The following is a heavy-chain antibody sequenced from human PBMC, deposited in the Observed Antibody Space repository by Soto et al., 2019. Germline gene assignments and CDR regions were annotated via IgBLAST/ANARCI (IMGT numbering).Heavy chain of an antibody. Sequence: CGSLRLSCSGSGFTVSRFGMHWFRQAPGKGLEHVSTLSSNGIGTYYADSVKGRFTFSRDTSKNTLYLQMSSLRTEDTAVYYCVKDMGQAAVGIRYPYGLDVWGLGTTVTVSS. CDR2: LSSNGIGT. J-gene: IGHJ6*01. CDR3: VKDMGQAAVGIRYPYGLDV. D-gene: IGHD6-13*01. CDR1: GFTVSRFG. V-gene: IGHV3-64D*06.